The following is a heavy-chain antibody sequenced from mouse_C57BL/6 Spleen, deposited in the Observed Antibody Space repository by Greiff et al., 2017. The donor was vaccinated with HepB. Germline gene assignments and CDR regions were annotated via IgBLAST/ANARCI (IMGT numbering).Heavy chain of an antibody. CDR3: TRGAWLLKAMDY. CDR2: IDPETGGT. J-gene: IGHJ4*01. CDR1: GYTFTDYE. D-gene: IGHD2-3*01. Sequence: VQLQESGAELVRPGASVTLSCKASGYTFTDYEMHWVKQTPVHGLEWIGAIDPETGGTAYTQKFKGKAILTADKSSSTAYMELRSLTSEDSAVYYGTRGAWLLKAMDYWGQGTSVTVSS. V-gene: IGHV1-15*01.